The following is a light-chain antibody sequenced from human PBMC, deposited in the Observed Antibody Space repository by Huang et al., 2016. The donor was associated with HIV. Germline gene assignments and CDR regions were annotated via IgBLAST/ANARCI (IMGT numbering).Light chain of an antibody. J-gene: IGKJ2*01. V-gene: IGKV2-28*01. CDR2: LGS. CDR3: MEALQAPYT. CDR1: QSLRHRNGLNY. Sequence: DAVMTQSPLSLPVPPGEPASISCRSSQSLRHRNGLNYLDWYLQKPGQSHQLLVHLGSSRASGVPDRFSGGGSGTDFSLNISRVEAEDAGIYYCMEALQAPYTFGQGTKLEI.